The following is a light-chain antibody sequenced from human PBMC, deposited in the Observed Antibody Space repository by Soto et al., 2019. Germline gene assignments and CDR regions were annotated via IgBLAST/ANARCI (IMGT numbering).Light chain of an antibody. J-gene: IGKJ4*01. CDR1: QSVSSSY. CDR3: QQYGRSLT. V-gene: IGKV3-20*01. CDR2: GAS. Sequence: EIVLTQSPGTLSLSPGERATLTCRASQSVSSSYLAWYQQKPGQPPRLLINGASCRATGIPDRCSGSGSGTDITLIISRLEPEDFAEYYCQQYGRSLTFGEGTKVEIK.